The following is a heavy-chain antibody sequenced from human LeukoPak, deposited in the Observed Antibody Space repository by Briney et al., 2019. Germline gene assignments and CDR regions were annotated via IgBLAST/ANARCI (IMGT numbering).Heavy chain of an antibody. CDR1: GFTFSNAW. CDR2: IKSKTDGGTT. D-gene: IGHD3-22*01. J-gene: IGHJ4*02. V-gene: IGHV3-15*01. CDR3: TTSQTYYYDSSGYSH. Sequence: GGSLRLSCAASGFTFSNAWMSWVRQAPGKGLEWVGRIKSKTDGGTTDYAAPVKGRFTISRADSKNTLYLQMNSLKTEDTAVYYCTTSQTYYYDSSGYSHWGQGTLVTVSS.